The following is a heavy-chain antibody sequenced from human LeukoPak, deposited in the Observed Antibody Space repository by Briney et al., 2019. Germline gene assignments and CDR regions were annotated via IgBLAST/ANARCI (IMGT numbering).Heavy chain of an antibody. Sequence: ASVKVSCKASGYTFTSYDINWVRQATGQGLEWMGWMNPNSGNTGYAQKFQGRVTITRNTSISTAYMELSSLRSEDTAVYYCARDGSDIVATAEPQYYFDYWGQGTLVTVSS. CDR3: ARDGSDIVATAEPQYYFDY. CDR1: GYTFTSYD. CDR2: MNPNSGNT. V-gene: IGHV1-8*03. J-gene: IGHJ4*02. D-gene: IGHD5-12*01.